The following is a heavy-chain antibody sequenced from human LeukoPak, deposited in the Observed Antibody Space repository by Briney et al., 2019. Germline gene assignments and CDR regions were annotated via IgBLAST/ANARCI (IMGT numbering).Heavy chain of an antibody. CDR3: ASGDTAMVTCDY. Sequence: GSSVKVSCKASGGTFSSYAISWVRQAPGQGLEWMGGIIPTFGTANYAQKFQGRVTITADESTSTAYMELSSLRSEDTAVYYCASGDTAMVTCDYWGQGTLVTVSS. V-gene: IGHV1-69*01. CDR1: GGTFSSYA. CDR2: IIPTFGTA. J-gene: IGHJ4*02. D-gene: IGHD5-18*01.